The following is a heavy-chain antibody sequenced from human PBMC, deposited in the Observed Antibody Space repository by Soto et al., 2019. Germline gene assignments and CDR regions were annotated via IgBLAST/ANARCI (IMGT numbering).Heavy chain of an antibody. CDR1: EYTFTGYY. D-gene: IGHD3-16*01. V-gene: IGHV1-2*02. Sequence: QVQLVQSGAEVKKPGASVKVSCKASEYTFTGYYMHWVRQAPGQGLEWMGWINPNSGGTNYAQKFQGRVTMTRDTSISTAYLELSSLRSDDTAVYYCAESLWVSSAFYYGMDVWGQGTTVTVSS. CDR3: AESLWVSSAFYYGMDV. J-gene: IGHJ6*02. CDR2: INPNSGGT.